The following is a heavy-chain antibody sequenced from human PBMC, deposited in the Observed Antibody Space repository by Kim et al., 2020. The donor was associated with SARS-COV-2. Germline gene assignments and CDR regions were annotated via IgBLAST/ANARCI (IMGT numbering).Heavy chain of an antibody. J-gene: IGHJ4*02. D-gene: IGHD3-10*01. CDR3: AKLRGVFDY. CDR2: GST. V-gene: IGHV3-23*01. Sequence: GSTYYADSVKGRFTISRHNSKNTLFLQMNSLRAEDTAVYYCAKLRGVFDYWGQGTLVTVSS.